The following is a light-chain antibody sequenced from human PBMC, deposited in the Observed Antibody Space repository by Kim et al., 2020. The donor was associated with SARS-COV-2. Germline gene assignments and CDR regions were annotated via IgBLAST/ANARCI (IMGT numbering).Light chain of an antibody. CDR2: SNN. CDR3: AAWDDSSVV. Sequence: SVLTQPPSASGTPGQRVTISCSGSSSNIGSNTVNWYQQLPGTAPKLLIYSNNQRPSGVPDRFSGSKSGTSASLAISGLQSEDEADYYCAAWDDSSVVFGGGTQLTVL. J-gene: IGLJ2*01. CDR1: SSNIGSNT. V-gene: IGLV1-44*01.